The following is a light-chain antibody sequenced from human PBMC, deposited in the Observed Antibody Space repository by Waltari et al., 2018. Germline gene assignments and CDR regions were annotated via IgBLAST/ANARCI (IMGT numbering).Light chain of an antibody. Sequence: EIVMTQSPATLSVSPGERATLSCRASQSVSSNLAWDQQRPGQAPRLLLHGASTRATGIPARFSGSGSGTEFTLTISSLQSEDFAVYHCQQYNEWPRTFGQGTKVEIK. V-gene: IGKV3-15*01. CDR1: QSVSSN. CDR2: GAS. CDR3: QQYNEWPRT. J-gene: IGKJ1*01.